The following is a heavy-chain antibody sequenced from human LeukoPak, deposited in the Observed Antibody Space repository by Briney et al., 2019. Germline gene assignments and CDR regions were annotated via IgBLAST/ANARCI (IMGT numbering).Heavy chain of an antibody. Sequence: PSETLSLTCTVSGGSISSYYWSWIRQPPGKGLEWIGYIYYSGSTNYNPSLKSRVTISVDTSKNQFSLKLSSVTAADTAIYYCARDSSYGSGSYEYFDFGGQGILVTVSS. CDR1: GGSISSYY. CDR2: IYYSGST. CDR3: ARDSSYGSGSYEYFDF. D-gene: IGHD3-10*01. J-gene: IGHJ4*02. V-gene: IGHV4-59*01.